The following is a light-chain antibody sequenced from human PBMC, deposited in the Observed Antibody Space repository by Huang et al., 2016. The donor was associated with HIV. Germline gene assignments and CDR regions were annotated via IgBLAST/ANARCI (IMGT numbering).Light chain of an antibody. CDR2: GAS. CDR1: QSVSSN. CDR3: QQYNNWPRT. J-gene: IGKJ1*01. Sequence: EIVMTQSPATLSVSPGERATLSCRASQSVSSNLAWYQQKPEQAPRLLIFGASTRGTGIPARLSGSGSGTEFTLTISSLQSEDFAVYYCQQYNNWPRTFGQGTKVEIK. V-gene: IGKV3-15*01.